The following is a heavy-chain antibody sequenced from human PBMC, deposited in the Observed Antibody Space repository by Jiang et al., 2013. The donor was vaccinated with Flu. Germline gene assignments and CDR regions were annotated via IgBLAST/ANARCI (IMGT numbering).Heavy chain of an antibody. CDR1: GYTFTSYG. Sequence: SGAEVKKPGASVKVSCKASGYTFTSYGISWVRQAPGQGLEWMGWISAYNGNTNYAQKLQGRVTMTTDTSTSTAYMELRSLRSDDTAVYYCARDPVILTGYYTGGXYWGQGNPGHRLL. CDR3: ARDPVILTGYYTGGXY. V-gene: IGHV1-18*01. D-gene: IGHD3-9*01. CDR2: ISAYNGNT. J-gene: IGHJ4*02.